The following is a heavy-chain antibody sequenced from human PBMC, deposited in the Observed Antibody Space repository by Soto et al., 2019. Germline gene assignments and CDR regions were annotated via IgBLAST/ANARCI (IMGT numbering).Heavy chain of an antibody. CDR1: GFTFSSYA. CDR2: ISYDGSNK. CDR3: VAAVGGYYYYGMDV. V-gene: IGHV3-30-3*01. Sequence: GGSLRLSCAASGFTFSSYAMHWVRQAPGKGLEWVAVISYDGSNKYYADSVKGRFTISRDNSKNTLYLQINSLRAEDTAVYYCVAAVGGYYYYGMDVWGQGTTVTVSS. D-gene: IGHD6-13*01. J-gene: IGHJ6*02.